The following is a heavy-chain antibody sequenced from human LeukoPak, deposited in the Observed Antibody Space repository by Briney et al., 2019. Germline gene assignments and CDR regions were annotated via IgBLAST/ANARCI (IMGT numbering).Heavy chain of an antibody. CDR1: GGSISSSSYY. CDR2: IYTSGST. V-gene: IGHV4-61*02. Sequence: SETLSLTCTVSGGSISSSSYYWGWIRQPPGKGLEWIGRIYTSGSTNYNPSLKSRVTISVDTSKNQFSLKLSSVTAADTAVYYCTRNYYDSSGHGGFDPWGQGTLVTVSS. CDR3: TRNYYDSSGHGGFDP. J-gene: IGHJ5*02. D-gene: IGHD3-22*01.